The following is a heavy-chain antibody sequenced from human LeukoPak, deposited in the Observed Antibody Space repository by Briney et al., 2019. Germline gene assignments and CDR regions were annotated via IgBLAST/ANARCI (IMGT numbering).Heavy chain of an antibody. J-gene: IGHJ3*02. CDR1: GFTFSSYG. Sequence: PGGSLRLSCAAPGFTFSSYGMHWVRQAPGKGLEWVAFIRYDGSNKYYADSVKGRFTISRDNSKNTLYLQMNSLRAEDTAVYYCAQIAAALSDIWGQGTMVTVSS. CDR2: IRYDGSNK. CDR3: AQIAAALSDI. D-gene: IGHD6-13*01. V-gene: IGHV3-30*02.